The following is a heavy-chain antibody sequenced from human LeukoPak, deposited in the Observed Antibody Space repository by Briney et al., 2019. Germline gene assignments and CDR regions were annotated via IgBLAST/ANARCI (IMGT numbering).Heavy chain of an antibody. Sequence: PGRSLRLSCAASGFTFSNYGFHWVRQTPGKGLEWVAVISYDGSDKYYADSVKGRFTISRDNSKNTLYLQMNSLRAEDTAVYYCAKGYTDFDYWGQGTLVTVSS. V-gene: IGHV3-30*18. J-gene: IGHJ4*02. CDR2: ISYDGSDK. D-gene: IGHD3-16*02. CDR1: GFTFSNYG. CDR3: AKGYTDFDY.